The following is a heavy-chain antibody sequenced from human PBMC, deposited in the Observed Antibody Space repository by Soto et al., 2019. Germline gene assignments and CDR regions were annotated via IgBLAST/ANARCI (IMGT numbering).Heavy chain of an antibody. J-gene: IGHJ4*02. CDR1: GYAFTTYC. CDR3: ARGRYGDY. D-gene: IGHD1-1*01. V-gene: IGHV1-18*01. CDR2: ISAHNGNT. Sequence: QVPLVQSGAEVKKPGASGKGSCQGSGYAFTTYCITWVRQAPGQGLEWMGWISAHNGNTNYAQKLQGRVTVTRDTSTSTAYMELRSLRYDDTAVYYCARGRYGDYWGQGPLVTVSS.